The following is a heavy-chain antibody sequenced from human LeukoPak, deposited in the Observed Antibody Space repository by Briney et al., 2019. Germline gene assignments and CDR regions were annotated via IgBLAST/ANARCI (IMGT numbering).Heavy chain of an antibody. V-gene: IGHV3-7*01. J-gene: IGHJ4*02. D-gene: IGHD2-15*01. Sequence: RSGGSLLLSCSASGFTFSPYWMTWVHQAPGKGLEWVANIKEDGSEKYYVDSVEGRFTISRDNAKNSLYLQMNSLRAEDTAVYYCATHACSGGSCYSTEDHWGQGTLVTVSS. CDR2: IKEDGSEK. CDR1: GFTFSPYW. CDR3: ATHACSGGSCYSTEDH.